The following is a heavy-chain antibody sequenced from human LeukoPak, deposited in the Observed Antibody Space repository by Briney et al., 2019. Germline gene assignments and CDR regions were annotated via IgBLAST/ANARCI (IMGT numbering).Heavy chain of an antibody. D-gene: IGHD3-22*01. CDR2: ISYDGSNK. CDR3: ASPFLYYYDSSGYYSDAFDI. V-gene: IGHV3-30*03. CDR1: GFTFSSYS. J-gene: IGHJ3*02. Sequence: PGGSLRLSCAASGFTFSSYSMNWVRQAPGKGLEWVAVISYDGSNKYYADSVKGRFTISRDNSKNTLYLQMNSLRAEDTAVYYCASPFLYYYDSSGYYSDAFDIWGQGTMVTVSS.